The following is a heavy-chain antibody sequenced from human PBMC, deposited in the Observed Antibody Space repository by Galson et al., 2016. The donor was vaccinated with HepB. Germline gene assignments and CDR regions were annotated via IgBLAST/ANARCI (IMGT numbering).Heavy chain of an antibody. D-gene: IGHD1-7*01. CDR3: ARGNYDTFDP. V-gene: IGHV3-21*06. J-gene: IGHJ5*02. CDR1: GLIFSSYS. Sequence: SLRLSCAASGLIFSSYSMNWVRQAPGKGLEWLASITASGGSKHYANSVKGRFTISRDNSNNSLYLQMDSLGAEDTAVYFCARGNYDTFDPWGQGTLVTVSS. CDR2: ITASGGSK.